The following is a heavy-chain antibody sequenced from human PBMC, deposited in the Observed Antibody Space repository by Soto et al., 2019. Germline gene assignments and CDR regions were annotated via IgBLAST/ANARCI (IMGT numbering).Heavy chain of an antibody. CDR1: GGSISSYY. CDR2: IYYSGST. Sequence: PSETLSLTCTVSGGSISSYYWSWIRQPPGKGLEWIGYIYYSGSTNYNPSLKSRVTISVDTSKNQSSLKLSSVTAADTAVYYCAREWYSSGPFDPWGQGTLVTVSS. V-gene: IGHV4-59*12. J-gene: IGHJ5*02. CDR3: AREWYSSGPFDP. D-gene: IGHD6-19*01.